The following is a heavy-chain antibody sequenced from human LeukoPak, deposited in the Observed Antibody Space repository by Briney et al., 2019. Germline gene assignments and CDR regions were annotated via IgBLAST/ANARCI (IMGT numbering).Heavy chain of an antibody. V-gene: IGHV3-21*04. CDR1: GFSFSDYS. CDR2: ISSATVYI. CDR3: AKVHDFWSGYYLNDH. Sequence: GGSLRLSCAASGFSFSDYSMNWVRQAPGKGLEWVSSISSATVYISYADSVKGRFTISRDNAKNSLYLQMNSLRAEGTAVYYCAKVHDFWSGYYLNDHWGQGTLVTVSS. J-gene: IGHJ4*02. D-gene: IGHD3-3*01.